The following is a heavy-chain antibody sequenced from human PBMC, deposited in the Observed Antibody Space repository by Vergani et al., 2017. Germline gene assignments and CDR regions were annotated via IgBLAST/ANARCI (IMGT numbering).Heavy chain of an antibody. V-gene: IGHV3-23*01. D-gene: IGHD2-8*01. J-gene: IGHJ5*02. Sequence: EVQMLESGGGLVQPGGSLRLSCAASGFTFSSYAMSWVRPAPGKGLEWVSAISGSGGSTYYADSVKGRFTISRDNSKNTLYLQMNSLRAEDTAVYYCAKDGVGPLFTGIPYNWFDPWGQGTLVTVSS. CDR3: AKDGVGPLFTGIPYNWFDP. CDR1: GFTFSSYA. CDR2: ISGSGGST.